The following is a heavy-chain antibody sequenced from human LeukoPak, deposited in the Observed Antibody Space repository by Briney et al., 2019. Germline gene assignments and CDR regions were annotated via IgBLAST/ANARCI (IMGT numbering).Heavy chain of an antibody. CDR3: AEVGSSIDFDY. CDR2: INQDGSEK. V-gene: IGHV3-7*01. CDR1: GFTFSRSW. D-gene: IGHD2-2*01. Sequence: GGSLRLSCAASGFTFSRSWVTWVRQAPGKGLEWVASINQDGSEKYYVDSVKGRFTISRDNAKNSLSLQMNSLGAEDTAVYYCAEVGSSIDFDYWGQGTLVTVSS. J-gene: IGHJ4*02.